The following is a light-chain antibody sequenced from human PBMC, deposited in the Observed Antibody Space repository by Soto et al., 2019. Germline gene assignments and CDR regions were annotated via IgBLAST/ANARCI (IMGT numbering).Light chain of an antibody. J-gene: IGKJ5*01. CDR2: DAS. Sequence: ETVLTQSPATLSLSPGERVTLSCRASRNVENYLAWYQQKPGQAPRLFIYDASNRATGIPARFSGSGSGTDFTLTISSLEPEDFAVYYCQQRKYWPPITFGQGTRLEIK. CDR3: QQRKYWPPIT. CDR1: RNVENY. V-gene: IGKV3-11*01.